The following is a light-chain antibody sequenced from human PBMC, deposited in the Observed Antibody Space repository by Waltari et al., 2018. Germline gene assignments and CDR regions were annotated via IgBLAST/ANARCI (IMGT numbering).Light chain of an antibody. CDR3: AAWDASLHVLV. V-gene: IGLV1-44*01. CDR1: TSNTGSNT. Sequence: QSVLTQPPSASGTPGQRVTISCLWSTSNTGSNTVNRFRPLPGTAPKLLIYNNNQRPSGVPDRLSASESGTSASLAISGLQSDDEATYYCAAWDASLHVLVFGGGTTLTVL. J-gene: IGLJ3*02. CDR2: NNN.